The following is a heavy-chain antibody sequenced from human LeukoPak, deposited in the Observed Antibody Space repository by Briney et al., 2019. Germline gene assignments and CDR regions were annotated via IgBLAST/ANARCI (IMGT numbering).Heavy chain of an antibody. D-gene: IGHD3-10*01. CDR3: AKAVAYYGSGSSDY. J-gene: IGHJ4*02. CDR2: ITETGGST. Sequence: GGSLRLSCAASGFTFSKYAMSWVRQAPGKGLEWVSGITETGGSTNYADSAKGRFTISRDNSKNTVHLQMGSLRADDTAVYYCAKAVAYYGSGSSDYWGQGTLVTVSS. V-gene: IGHV3-23*01. CDR1: GFTFSKYA.